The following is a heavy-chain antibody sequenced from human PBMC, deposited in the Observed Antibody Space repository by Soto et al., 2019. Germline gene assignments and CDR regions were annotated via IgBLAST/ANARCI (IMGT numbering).Heavy chain of an antibody. Sequence: SETLSLTCSVSGGTVSSRSYYWGWIRQPPGKGLEWIGSFYYSGSTYYNPSLKNRVTISVDTSKNQFSLQLSSVTAADTAVYYCARQITFGGVRGYFDFWGQGTLVTVSS. D-gene: IGHD3-16*01. CDR2: FYYSGST. J-gene: IGHJ4*02. V-gene: IGHV4-39*01. CDR1: GGTVSSRSYY. CDR3: ARQITFGGVRGYFDF.